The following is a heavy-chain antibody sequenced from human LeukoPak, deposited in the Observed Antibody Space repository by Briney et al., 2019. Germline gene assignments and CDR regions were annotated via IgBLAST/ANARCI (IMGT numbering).Heavy chain of an antibody. CDR1: GGTFSSYA. Sequence: SVKVSCKASGGTFSSYAISWVRQAPGQGLEWMGRIIPILGIANYAQKFQGRVTITADKSTSTAYMELSSLRSEDTAVYYCARDEDSSSWYWSDYWGQGTLVTVSS. CDR2: IIPILGIA. J-gene: IGHJ4*02. D-gene: IGHD6-13*01. CDR3: ARDEDSSSWYWSDY. V-gene: IGHV1-69*04.